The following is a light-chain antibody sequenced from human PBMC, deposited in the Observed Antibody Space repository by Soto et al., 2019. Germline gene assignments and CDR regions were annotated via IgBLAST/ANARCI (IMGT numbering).Light chain of an antibody. CDR1: SSDVGGYNY. CDR2: DVS. Sequence: QSALTQPASVSGSPGQSITISCTGTSSDVGGYNYVSWYQQRPGKAPKLMIYDVSNRPSGVSNRFSGSKSGNTASLTISGLQAEDEADYYCSSYTTTSRLFGGGTKLTVL. V-gene: IGLV2-14*01. CDR3: SSYTTTSRL. J-gene: IGLJ2*01.